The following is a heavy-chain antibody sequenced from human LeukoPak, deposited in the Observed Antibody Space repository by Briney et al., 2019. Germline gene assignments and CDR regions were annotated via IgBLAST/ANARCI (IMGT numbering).Heavy chain of an antibody. Sequence: SETLSLTCTVSGGSISSSSYYWGWIRQPPGKGLEWIGSIYYSGSTYYNPSLKSRVTISVDTSKNQFSLKLSSVTAADTAVYYCARSYDILTPWAGRAFDIWGQGTMVTVSS. CDR1: GGSISSSSYY. CDR2: IYYSGST. J-gene: IGHJ3*02. V-gene: IGHV4-39*07. D-gene: IGHD3-9*01. CDR3: ARSYDILTPWAGRAFDI.